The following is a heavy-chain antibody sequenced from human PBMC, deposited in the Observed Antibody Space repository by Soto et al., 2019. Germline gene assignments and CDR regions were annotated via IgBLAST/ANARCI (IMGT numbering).Heavy chain of an antibody. CDR1: GFTFSSHA. J-gene: IGHJ5*02. D-gene: IGHD4-4*01. CDR3: ARHVASTVTTSDWFDP. Sequence: GGSLRLSCAASGFTFSSHAMHWVRQAPGKGLEWVAIISYDGSTIFYGDSVKGRFTISRDNSKNTLYLHMSSLRPDDTAVYFCARHVASTVTTSDWFDPWGQGTLVTVSS. V-gene: IGHV3-30-3*01. CDR2: ISYDGSTI.